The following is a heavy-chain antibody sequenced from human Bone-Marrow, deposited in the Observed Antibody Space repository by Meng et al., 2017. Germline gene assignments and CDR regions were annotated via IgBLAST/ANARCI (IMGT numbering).Heavy chain of an antibody. J-gene: IGHJ6*02. CDR2: ISGSGRDI. V-gene: IGHV3-48*03. D-gene: IGHD2-8*01. CDR3: AREGYCANEICNPLYGMDV. CDR1: GFTFSSYE. Sequence: GESLKTSCAAPGFTFSSYEMHWVRQAPGKGLEWVSYISGSGRDIYYADSVKGRFTISRDNAKNSLYLQMNSLRVEDTAVYYCAREGYCANEICNPLYGMDVWGQGTTVTVSS.